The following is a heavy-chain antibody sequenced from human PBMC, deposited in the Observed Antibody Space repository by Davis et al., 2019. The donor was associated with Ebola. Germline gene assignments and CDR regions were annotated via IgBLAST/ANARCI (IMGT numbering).Heavy chain of an antibody. CDR2: IYYSGST. Sequence: PSETLSLTCAVYGGSFSGYYWSWIRQPPGKGLEWIGYIYYSGSTNYNPSLKSRVTISVDTSKNQFSLKLSSVTAADTAVYYCASLYGSGSYWGQGTLVTVSS. J-gene: IGHJ4*02. D-gene: IGHD3-10*01. CDR1: GGSFSGYY. CDR3: ASLYGSGSY. V-gene: IGHV4-59*01.